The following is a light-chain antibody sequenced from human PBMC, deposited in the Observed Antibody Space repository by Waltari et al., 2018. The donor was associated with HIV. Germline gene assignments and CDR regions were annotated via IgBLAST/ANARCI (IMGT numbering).Light chain of an antibody. J-gene: IGLJ2*01. CDR3: ASHAGSKDV. Sequence: QSALTQPPSASGSPGQSVTISCTGTSSDIGAYNYVSWFQQHPGKAPILMIFDVSKRPSGGPDCFAGSKSGDTASLSGSGRHAEDEADYYCASHAGSKDVFGGGTKLTVL. CDR1: SSDIGAYNY. V-gene: IGLV2-8*01. CDR2: DVS.